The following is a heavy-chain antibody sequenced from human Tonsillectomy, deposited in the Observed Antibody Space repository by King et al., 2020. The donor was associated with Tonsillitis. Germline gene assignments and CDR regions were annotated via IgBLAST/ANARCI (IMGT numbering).Heavy chain of an antibody. CDR2: IIPISVTT. Sequence: GQLVQSGAEVKKPGSSLKVSCKASGGSFSTYTINWVRQAPGQGLEWMGGIIPISVTTTYAQKFQGRVTITADESTTTAYMDLSSLTSEDTAVYYCARVAKTSGYDIYYYDYWGQGTLVTVSS. CDR1: GGSFSTYT. V-gene: IGHV1-69*01. J-gene: IGHJ4*02. CDR3: ARVAKTSGYDIYYYDY. D-gene: IGHD5-12*01.